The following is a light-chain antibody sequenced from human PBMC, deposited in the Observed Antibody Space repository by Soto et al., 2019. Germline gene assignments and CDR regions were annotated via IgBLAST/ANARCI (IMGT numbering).Light chain of an antibody. CDR2: PAA. CDR1: QSISRW. Sequence: DIQMNQSPSALTASFGDRVTITCRAGQSISRWLAWYQQKPGQAPKLLIYPAASLQSGVPSRSSGSGSWTDFTLTISSLQPEDFAAYYCQQSYSNPQTFDQGTKVDIK. J-gene: IGKJ1*01. V-gene: IGKV1-39*01. CDR3: QQSYSNPQT.